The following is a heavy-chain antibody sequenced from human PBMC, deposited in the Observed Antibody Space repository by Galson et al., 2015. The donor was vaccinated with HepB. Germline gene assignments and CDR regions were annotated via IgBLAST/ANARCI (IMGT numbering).Heavy chain of an antibody. J-gene: IGHJ3*02. V-gene: IGHV3-23*01. CDR1: GFTFSSYA. CDR2: ISGGGGST. Sequence: SLRLSCAASGFTFSSYAMSWVHQAPGKGLEWVSAISGGGGSTYYADSVKGRFTISRDNSKNTLYLQMNSLRAEDTAVYYCAKDPLLYVVAPADAFDIWGQGTMVTVSS. D-gene: IGHD2-2*02. CDR3: AKDPLLYVVAPADAFDI.